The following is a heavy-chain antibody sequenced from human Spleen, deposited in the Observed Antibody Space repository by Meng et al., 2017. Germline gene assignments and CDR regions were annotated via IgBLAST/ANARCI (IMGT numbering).Heavy chain of an antibody. V-gene: IGHV4-31*01. CDR2: FYYSGST. Sequence: QWLLLESVPVLFPPSHPLSFTFTGAGCSISSGGYYWSWIRQHPGMGLECIGYFYYSGSTYYSPSLKSLVTISEYTSTFQFSLKLSSGTAAYTVVYYCARGHYTDITQSLHFDYWGQGTLVTVSS. CDR1: GCSISSGGYY. D-gene: IGHD2-15*01. CDR3: ARGHYTDITQSLHFDY. J-gene: IGHJ4*02.